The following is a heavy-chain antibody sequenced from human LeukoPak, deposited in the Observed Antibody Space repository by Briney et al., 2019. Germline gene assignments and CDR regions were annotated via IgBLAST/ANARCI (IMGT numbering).Heavy chain of an antibody. Sequence: GESLKISCKGSGYSFTSYWIGWVRQMPGKGLEWMGIIYPGDSDTRYSPSFQGQVTISADKSISTAYLQWSSLKASDTATYYCARSGRSLAVDFDYWGQGTLVTVSS. J-gene: IGHJ4*02. CDR2: IYPGDSDT. V-gene: IGHV5-51*01. CDR1: GYSFTSYW. D-gene: IGHD6-19*01. CDR3: ARSGRSLAVDFDY.